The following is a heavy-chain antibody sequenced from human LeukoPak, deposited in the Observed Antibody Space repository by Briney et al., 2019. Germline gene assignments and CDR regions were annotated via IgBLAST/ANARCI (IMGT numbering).Heavy chain of an antibody. CDR3: ATAPILRGEAGEQYKYGMDV. CDR2: VYHNGTP. D-gene: IGHD2-2*02. Sequence: SETLSLTCAVSVGSISSGNWWSWDRQSPGKGLEWIGEVYHNGTPNYNPSLKSRVTISADTFKNHFSLKLTSVTAADTAVYYCATAPILRGEAGEQYKYGMDVWGQGTTVIVSS. CDR1: VGSISSGNW. V-gene: IGHV4-4*02. J-gene: IGHJ6*02.